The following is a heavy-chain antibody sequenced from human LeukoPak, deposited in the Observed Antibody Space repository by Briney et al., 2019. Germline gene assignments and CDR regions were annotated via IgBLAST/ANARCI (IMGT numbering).Heavy chain of an antibody. J-gene: IGHJ4*02. CDR3: AREACSGGSCYPLDY. Sequence: SETLSLTCTVSGGSISSGGYYWSWIRQPPGKGLEWIGYIYHSGSTYYNPSLKSRVTISVDRSKNQFSLKLSSVTAADTAVYYCAREACSGGSCYPLDYWGQGTLVTVSS. D-gene: IGHD2-15*01. CDR1: GGSISSGGYY. V-gene: IGHV4-30-2*01. CDR2: IYHSGST.